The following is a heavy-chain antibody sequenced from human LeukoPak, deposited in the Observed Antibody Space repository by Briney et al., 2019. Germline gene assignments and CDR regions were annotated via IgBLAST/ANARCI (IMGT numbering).Heavy chain of an antibody. J-gene: IGHJ2*01. CDR1: AFTFSSSW. V-gene: IGHV3-74*01. D-gene: IGHD2-15*01. CDR3: ARGSDCSGGSCYSYWYFDL. Sequence: GGSLRLSCAASAFTFSSSWMHWVRQAPGKGLVWVSRINSDGSSTSYADSVKGRFTISRDNAKNTLYLQMNSLRAEDTAMYYCARGSDCSGGSCYSYWYFDLWGRGTLVTVSS. CDR2: INSDGSST.